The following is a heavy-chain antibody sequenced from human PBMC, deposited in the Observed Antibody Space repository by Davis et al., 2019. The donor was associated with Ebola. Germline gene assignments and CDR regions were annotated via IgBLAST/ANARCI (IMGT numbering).Heavy chain of an antibody. V-gene: IGHV4-34*01. J-gene: IGHJ4*02. CDR3: ARGGIYRPYYFDY. Sequence: SQTLSLTCVVYGGSFSGYYWTWIRQPPGKGLEWIGEINHSGSTNYNPSLESRVTISVDTSKNQFSLKLTSVTAADTAVYYCARGGIYRPYYFDYWGQGNLVTVSS. CDR2: INHSGST. D-gene: IGHD1-26*01. CDR1: GGSFSGYY.